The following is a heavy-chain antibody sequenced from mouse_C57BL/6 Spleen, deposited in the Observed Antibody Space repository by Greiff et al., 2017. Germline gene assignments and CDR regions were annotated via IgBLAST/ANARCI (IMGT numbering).Heavy chain of an antibody. V-gene: IGHV1-19*01. J-gene: IGHJ3*01. D-gene: IGHD2-4*01. CDR3: ARRRDYGGDWFAY. CDR1: GYTFTDYY. CDR2: INPYNGGT. Sequence: VQLQQSGPVLVKPGASVKMSCKASGYTFTDYYMNWVKQSHGKSLEWIGVINPYNGGTSYNQKFKGKATLTVDKSSSTAYMELNSLTSEDSAVYYCARRRDYGGDWFAYWGQGTLVTVSA.